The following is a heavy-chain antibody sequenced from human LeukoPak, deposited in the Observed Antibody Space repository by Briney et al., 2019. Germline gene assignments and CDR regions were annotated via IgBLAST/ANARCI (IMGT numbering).Heavy chain of an antibody. J-gene: IGHJ4*02. CDR1: GGSVYDYY. D-gene: IGHD4-17*01. Sequence: SETLSLTCAVYGGSVYDYYWSWIRQPPGKGLEWIGEINHSGRTNYNPSLKSRVTISVDTSTHQLSLTLRSATAADTAVYYCARGLGLRAMTTVTTFDNWGQGTLVTVSS. V-gene: IGHV4-34*01. CDR2: INHSGRT. CDR3: ARGLGLRAMTTVTTFDN.